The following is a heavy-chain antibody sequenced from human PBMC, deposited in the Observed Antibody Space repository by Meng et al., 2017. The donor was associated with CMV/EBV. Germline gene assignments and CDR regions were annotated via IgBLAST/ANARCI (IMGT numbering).Heavy chain of an antibody. Sequence: GESLKISCAASGFTFSSYGMHWVRQAPGKGLEWVAVIWYDGSNKYYADSVKGRFTISRDNSKNTLYLQMNSLRAEDTAVYYCAKAAGPPNFDCWGQGTLVTVSS. D-gene: IGHD2-8*01. CDR2: IWYDGSNK. CDR3: AKAAGPPNFDC. J-gene: IGHJ4*02. V-gene: IGHV3-33*06. CDR1: GFTFSSYG.